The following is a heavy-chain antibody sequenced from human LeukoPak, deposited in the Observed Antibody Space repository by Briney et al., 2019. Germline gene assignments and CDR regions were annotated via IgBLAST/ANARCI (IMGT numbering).Heavy chain of an antibody. V-gene: IGHV1-2*06. J-gene: IGHJ4*02. CDR1: GYTITGYY. D-gene: IGHD2-15*01. CDR2: INRNSGGT. CDR3: ARDGTGYCSGGSCYSGASFDY. Sequence: ASVKVSCKASGYTITGYYMHWVRQAPGQGLEWMGRINRNSGGTNYAQKFQGRVTMTRDTSISTAYMELSRLRSDDTAVYYCARDGTGYCSGGSCYSGASFDYWGQGTLVTVSS.